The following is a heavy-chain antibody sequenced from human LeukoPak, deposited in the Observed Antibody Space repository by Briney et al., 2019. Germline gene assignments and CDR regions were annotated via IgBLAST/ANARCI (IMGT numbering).Heavy chain of an antibody. Sequence: ASVKVSCKASGYTFTGYYIYWVRQVPGQGLEWMGWINPNSGGTNYAQKFQGRVTMTRDTSISTASMELSSLRSDDTALYYCAREGIVRGVILGADFWGQGTMVTVSS. J-gene: IGHJ3*01. V-gene: IGHV1-2*02. CDR1: GYTFTGYY. CDR2: INPNSGGT. D-gene: IGHD3-10*01. CDR3: AREGIVRGVILGADF.